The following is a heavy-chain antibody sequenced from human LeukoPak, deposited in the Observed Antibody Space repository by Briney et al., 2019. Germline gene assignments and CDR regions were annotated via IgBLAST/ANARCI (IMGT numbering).Heavy chain of an antibody. CDR1: GFTFSNYA. V-gene: IGHV3-23*01. CDR3: AKGYYDSSGYSKLLYYFDY. CDR2: ISGSGGST. Sequence: PGGSLRLSCAASGFTFSNYAMNWVRQAPGKGLEWVSAISGSGGSTYYADSVKGRFTISRDNSKNTLYLQMNSLRAEDTAVYYCAKGYYDSSGYSKLLYYFDYWGQGTLVTVSS. D-gene: IGHD3-22*01. J-gene: IGHJ4*02.